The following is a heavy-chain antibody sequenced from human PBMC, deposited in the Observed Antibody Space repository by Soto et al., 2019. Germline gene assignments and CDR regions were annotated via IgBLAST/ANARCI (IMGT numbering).Heavy chain of an antibody. CDR3: ARGGVAATTYFGYLDY. V-gene: IGHV3-30*02. J-gene: IGHJ4*02. CDR1: GTIFSGYG. Sequence: GGSLRLSCTTSGTIFSGYGMHWVRQAPGKGLEWVALIRSDGSNIQYADSVKGRFTISRDNSRKILYLQMDSLRADDTAVYYCARGGVAATTYFGYLDYWGQGAPVTVSS. D-gene: IGHD3-3*01. CDR2: IRSDGSNI.